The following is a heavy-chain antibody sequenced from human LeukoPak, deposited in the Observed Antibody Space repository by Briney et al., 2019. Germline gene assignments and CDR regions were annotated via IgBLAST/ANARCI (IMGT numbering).Heavy chain of an antibody. CDR2: IRSKGYGGTT. V-gene: IGHV3-49*04. Sequence: GGSLRLSCTASGFTFGDYAMSWVRQAPGKGLEWVGFIRSKGYGGTTEYAASVKGRFTISRGDSKSIAYLRMNSLKTEDTAVYYCTRDLDSSGWYWDYWGQGTLVTVSS. CDR3: TRDLDSSGWYWDY. J-gene: IGHJ4*02. D-gene: IGHD6-19*01. CDR1: GFTFGDYA.